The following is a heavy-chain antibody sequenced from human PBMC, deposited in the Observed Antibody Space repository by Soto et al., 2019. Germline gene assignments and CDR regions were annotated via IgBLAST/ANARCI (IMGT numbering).Heavy chain of an antibody. CDR3: ARYSNNWFQTEGMDV. D-gene: IGHD6-13*01. V-gene: IGHV4-4*07. J-gene: IGHJ6*02. Sequence: SETVSLACPISEYYITKYCGRWLRPPAGKGLEWIGRIDTSGSTNYNPSLKSRVTMSVDTSKKQFSLTLTTVTAADTAVYYCARYSNNWFQTEGMDVWGQGTTVTVSS. CDR1: EYYITKYC. CDR2: IDTSGST.